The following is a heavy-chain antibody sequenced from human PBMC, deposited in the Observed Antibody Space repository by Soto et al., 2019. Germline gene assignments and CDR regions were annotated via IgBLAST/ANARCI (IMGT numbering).Heavy chain of an antibody. CDR2: ISSNGGST. D-gene: IGHD4-17*01. J-gene: IGHJ4*02. CDR3: VKADYGDYAPSFDY. CDR1: GFTFSSYA. Sequence: GSLRLSCSSSGFTFSSYAMHWVRQAPGKGLEYVSAISSNGGSTYYADSVKGRFTISRDNSKNTLYLQMSSLRAEDTAVYYCVKADYGDYAPSFDYWGQGTLVTVSS. V-gene: IGHV3-64D*08.